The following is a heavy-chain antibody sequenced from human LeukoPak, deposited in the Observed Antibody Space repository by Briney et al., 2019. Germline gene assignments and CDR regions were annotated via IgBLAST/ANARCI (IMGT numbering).Heavy chain of an antibody. V-gene: IGHV3-9*01. Sequence: QAGGSLRLSCAASGFTFDDYAMHWVRQAPGKGLEWVSGISWNSGSIGYADSVEGRFTISRDNAKNSLYLQMDSLRAEDTALYYCAKGKMTVTHDAFDIWGQGTMVTVSS. CDR2: ISWNSGSI. CDR3: AKGKMTVTHDAFDI. J-gene: IGHJ3*02. CDR1: GFTFDDYA. D-gene: IGHD4-23*01.